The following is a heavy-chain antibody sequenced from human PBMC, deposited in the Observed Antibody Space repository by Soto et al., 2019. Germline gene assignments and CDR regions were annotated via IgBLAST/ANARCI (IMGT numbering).Heavy chain of an antibody. CDR1: GFTFSSYD. D-gene: IGHD3-10*01. CDR3: ARGYHGSGSRHGMDV. CDR2: IGVAGDT. J-gene: IGHJ6*02. Sequence: EVQLVESGGGLVQPGGSLRLSCAASGFTFSSYDMHWVRQAAGEGLEWVSAIGVAGDTYYPGSVEGLFTISRENAKNSLYLQMNRLRPGDTAVYYCARGYHGSGSRHGMDVWGQGTTVTVSS. V-gene: IGHV3-13*04.